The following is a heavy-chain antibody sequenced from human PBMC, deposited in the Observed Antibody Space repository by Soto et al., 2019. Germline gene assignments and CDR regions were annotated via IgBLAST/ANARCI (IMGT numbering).Heavy chain of an antibody. V-gene: IGHV3-48*03. CDR3: AREEYSSALDY. CDR1: GFTFSSYE. D-gene: IGHD6-6*01. J-gene: IGHJ4*02. Sequence: PGGSLRLSCAASGFTFSSYEMNWVRQAPGKGLEWVSYISSSGSTIYYADSVKGRFTISRDNAKNSLYLQMNSLRAEDTAVYYCAREEYSSALDYWGQGTLVTVSS. CDR2: ISSSGSTI.